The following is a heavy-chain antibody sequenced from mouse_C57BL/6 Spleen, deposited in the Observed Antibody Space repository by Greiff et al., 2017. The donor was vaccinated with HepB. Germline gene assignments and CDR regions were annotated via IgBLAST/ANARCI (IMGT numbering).Heavy chain of an antibody. CDR2: ISSGSSTI. J-gene: IGHJ3*01. D-gene: IGHD1-1*01. Sequence: EVQLQESGGGLVKPGGSLKLSCAASGFTFSDYGMHWVRQAPEKGLEWVAYISSGSSTIYYADTVKGRFTISRDNAKNTLFLQMTSLRSEDTAMYYCARDYGSLWCAYWGQGTLVTVSA. CDR1: GFTFSDYG. V-gene: IGHV5-17*01. CDR3: ARDYGSLWCAY.